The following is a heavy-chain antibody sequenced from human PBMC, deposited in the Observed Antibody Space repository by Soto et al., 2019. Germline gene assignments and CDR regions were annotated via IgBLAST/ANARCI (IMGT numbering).Heavy chain of an antibody. Sequence: QLQLQESGPGLVKPSETLSLTCTVSGGSISSSSYYWGWIRQPPGKGLEWIGSIYYSGSTYYNPSLKSRVTISVDTSKNQFSLKLSSVTAADTAVYYCARRIGITYGMDVWGQGTTVTVSS. CDR2: IYYSGST. V-gene: IGHV4-39*01. J-gene: IGHJ6*02. CDR3: ARRIGITYGMDV. D-gene: IGHD2-15*01. CDR1: GGSISSSSYY.